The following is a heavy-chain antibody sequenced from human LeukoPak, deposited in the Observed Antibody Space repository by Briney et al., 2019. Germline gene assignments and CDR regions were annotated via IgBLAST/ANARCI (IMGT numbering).Heavy chain of an antibody. Sequence: GGSLRLSWLASGITFSSSSMSWVRQAPGKGLEWVAAISPGDYTAYYADSVKGRFTVSRDNSKNTLYLQMNSLRAEDTAVYYCARDRTGQQLISRKQYYYMDVWRKGTTVTISS. J-gene: IGHJ6*03. CDR3: ARDRTGQQLISRKQYYYMDV. CDR2: ISPGDYTA. D-gene: IGHD6-13*01. V-gene: IGHV3-23*01. CDR1: GITFSSSS.